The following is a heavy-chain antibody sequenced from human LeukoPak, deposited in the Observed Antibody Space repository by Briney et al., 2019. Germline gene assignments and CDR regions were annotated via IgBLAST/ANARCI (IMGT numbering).Heavy chain of an antibody. Sequence: PSETLSLTCTVSGGSIRSRSYYWGWVRQSPGKGLEWIGSIFHSGNSYYNPTLKSRVTISIDTSKNLFSLKLNSVTAADTAVYYCAREWGGGQKGIIGGYDLGPNWFDPWGQGTLVTVSS. V-gene: IGHV4-39*07. D-gene: IGHD5-12*01. CDR2: IFHSGNS. CDR1: GGSIRSRSYY. CDR3: AREWGGGQKGIIGGYDLGPNWFDP. J-gene: IGHJ5*02.